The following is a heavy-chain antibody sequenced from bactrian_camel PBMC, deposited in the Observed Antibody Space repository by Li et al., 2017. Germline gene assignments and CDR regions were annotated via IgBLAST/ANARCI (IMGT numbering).Heavy chain of an antibody. D-gene: IGHD6*01. CDR3: ANGGAVEYGGAWYEPPDNY. CDR1: GFTFNTYA. V-gene: IGHV3S31*01. CDR2: ISSGGNT. J-gene: IGHJ4*01. Sequence: VQLVESGGGSVQAGGSLRLSCAASGFTFNTYAMSWVRQAPGKGLEWVSGISSGGNTYYADSVKGRFTISRDNAKNTLYLQLNSLKTSDAAMYYCANGGAVEYGGAWYEPPDNYWGQGTQVTVS.